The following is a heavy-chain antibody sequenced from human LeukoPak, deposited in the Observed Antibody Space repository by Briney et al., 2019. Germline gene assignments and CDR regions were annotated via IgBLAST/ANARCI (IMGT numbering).Heavy chain of an antibody. CDR1: GFTFSSYA. CDR2: IYPDGTT. J-gene: IGHJ3*02. Sequence: GGSLRLSCAASGFTFSSYAMSWVRQAPGKGLDWVSLIYPDGTTYYADSVKGRFNISRDNAKNSLYLQLNSLRAEDTAVYYCAREDVGAFDIWGQGTMVTVSS. D-gene: IGHD3-16*01. CDR3: AREDVGAFDI. V-gene: IGHV3-66*01.